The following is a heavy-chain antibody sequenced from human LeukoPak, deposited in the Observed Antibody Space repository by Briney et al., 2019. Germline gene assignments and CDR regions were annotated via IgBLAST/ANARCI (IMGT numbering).Heavy chain of an antibody. CDR3: AKAVFDSRNPVDY. CDR2: ISNSGDST. J-gene: IGHJ4*02. D-gene: IGHD6-13*01. Sequence: SGGSLRLSCAASGFTFSSYAMSWVRQAPGKGLEWVSAISNSGDSTYYADSVKGRFTISRDNSKNTLYLQMNSLRAEDTAVYYCAKAVFDSRNPVDYWGQGTLVTVSS. V-gene: IGHV3-23*01. CDR1: GFTFSSYA.